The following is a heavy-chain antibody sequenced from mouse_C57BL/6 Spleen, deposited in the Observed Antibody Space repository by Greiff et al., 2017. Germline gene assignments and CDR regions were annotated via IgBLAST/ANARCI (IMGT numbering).Heavy chain of an antibody. Sequence: DVMLVESGGGLVKPGGSLKLSCAASGFTFSSYAMSWVRQTPEKRLEWVATISDGGSYTYYPDNVKGRFTISRDNAKNNLYLQMSHLKSEDTAMYYCARQGLHYAMDYWGQGTSVTVSS. CDR2: ISDGGSYT. D-gene: IGHD2-4*01. J-gene: IGHJ4*01. CDR3: ARQGLHYAMDY. V-gene: IGHV5-4*03. CDR1: GFTFSSYA.